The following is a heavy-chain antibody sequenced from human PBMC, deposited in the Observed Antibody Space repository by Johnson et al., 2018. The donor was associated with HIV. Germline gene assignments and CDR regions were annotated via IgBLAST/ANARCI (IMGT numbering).Heavy chain of an antibody. CDR1: GFTFSSYA. D-gene: IGHD6-19*01. J-gene: IGHJ3*02. V-gene: IGHV3-30*04. Sequence: QVQLVESGGGVVQPGRSLRLSCAASGFTFSSYAMHWVRQAPGKGLEWVAVISYDGSNKYYVDSLKGRFTISRDNAKNSLYLQMNSLRAEDTAVYYCAKDLRQVAVNDVFDMWGQGTMVTVSS. CDR3: AKDLRQVAVNDVFDM. CDR2: ISYDGSNK.